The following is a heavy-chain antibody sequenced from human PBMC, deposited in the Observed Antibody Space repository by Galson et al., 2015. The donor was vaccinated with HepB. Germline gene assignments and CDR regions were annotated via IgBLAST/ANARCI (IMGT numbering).Heavy chain of an antibody. CDR3: ARWRPEGSSSEPVRGFDP. D-gene: IGHD6-6*01. J-gene: IGHJ5*02. Sequence: SVKVSCKASGGTFSSYAISWVRQAPGQGLEWMGGIIPIFGTANYAQKFQGRVTITADESTSTAYMELSSLRSEDTAVYYCARWRPEGSSSEPVRGFDPWGQGTLVTVSS. CDR1: GGTFSSYA. CDR2: IIPIFGTA. V-gene: IGHV1-69*13.